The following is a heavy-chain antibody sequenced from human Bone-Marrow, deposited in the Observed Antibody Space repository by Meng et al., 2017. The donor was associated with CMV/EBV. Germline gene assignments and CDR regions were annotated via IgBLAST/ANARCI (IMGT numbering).Heavy chain of an antibody. CDR1: GYTFTGYY. CDR2: INPNSGGT. CDR3: ARRIAAQHNWFDP. Sequence: ASVKVSCKASGYTFTGYYMHWVRQAPGQGLEWMGWINPNSGGTNYAQKFQGRVTMTRDTSISTAYMELSRLRSEDTAVYYCARRIAAQHNWFDPWGQGTLVTVSS. D-gene: IGHD6-13*01. V-gene: IGHV1-2*02. J-gene: IGHJ5*02.